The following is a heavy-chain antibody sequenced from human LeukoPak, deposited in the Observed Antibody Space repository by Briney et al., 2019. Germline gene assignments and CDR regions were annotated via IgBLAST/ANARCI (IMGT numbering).Heavy chain of an antibody. Sequence: SETLSLTCAVYGGSLSGNKCSWIRQPPGKGLEWIGEINHSGSTNYNPSLKSRVIISVDTSKNQFSLKLSSVTAADTAVYYCARVVDTAMAGGFDYWGQGTLVTVSS. D-gene: IGHD5-18*01. CDR1: GGSLSGNK. V-gene: IGHV4-34*01. J-gene: IGHJ4*02. CDR2: INHSGST. CDR3: ARVVDTAMAGGFDY.